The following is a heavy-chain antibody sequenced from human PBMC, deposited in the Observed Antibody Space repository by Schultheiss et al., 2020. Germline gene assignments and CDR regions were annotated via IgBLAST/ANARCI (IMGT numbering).Heavy chain of an antibody. CDR1: GDSITSYY. J-gene: IGHJ4*02. CDR3: ARLSKPYGSNNYHFDH. V-gene: IGHV4-59*08. D-gene: IGHD3-10*01. Sequence: SETLSLTCAVSGDSITSYYWSWIRQPPGKGLEWVGYVYYSGSSTYYNPSLKSRVTISVDRSRNQFSLKLSSVTAADTAVYYCARLSKPYGSNNYHFDHWGQGSLVTVSS. CDR2: VYYSGSS.